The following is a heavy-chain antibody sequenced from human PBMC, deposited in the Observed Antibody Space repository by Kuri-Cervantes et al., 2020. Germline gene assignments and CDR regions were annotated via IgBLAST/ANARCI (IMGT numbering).Heavy chain of an antibody. J-gene: IGHJ4*02. V-gene: IGHV3-30*14. CDR2: ISYDGSNK. D-gene: IGHD3-22*01. CDR3: AREPGSGYFFDY. CDR1: GFTFSSSA. Sequence: LSLTCAASGFTFSSSAIHWVRQAPGKGLEWVAVISYDGSNKYYADSVKGRFTISRDNSKNTLYLQMNSLRAEDTAVYYCAREPGSGYFFDYWGQGTLVTVSS.